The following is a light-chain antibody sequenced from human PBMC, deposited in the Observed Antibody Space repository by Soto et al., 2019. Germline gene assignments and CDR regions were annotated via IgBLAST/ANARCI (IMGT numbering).Light chain of an antibody. V-gene: IGLV2-14*01. CDR3: SSYTTTATVV. CDR1: SSDVGAYNY. J-gene: IGLJ2*01. CDR2: EVS. Sequence: SALTQPASVSGSPGQSITISCTGTSSDVGAYNYVSWYQQHPDKAPKLMIYEVSDRPSGVSNRFSGSKSGNTASLTISGLQAEDEADYYCSSYTTTATVVFGGGTKLTVL.